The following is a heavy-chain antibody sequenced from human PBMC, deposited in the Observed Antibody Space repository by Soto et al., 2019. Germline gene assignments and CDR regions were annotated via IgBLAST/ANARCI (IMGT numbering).Heavy chain of an antibody. D-gene: IGHD2-2*01. CDR2: IYHSGST. CDR1: GGSISSSNW. V-gene: IGHV4-4*02. Sequence: QVQLQESGPGLVKPSGTLSLTCAVSGGSISSSNWWSWVRQPPGKGLEWIGEIYHSGSTNYNPSLKSRVTISVDKSKNQFSLKLSSVTAADTAVYYCTVLFRRTSCFFDNDGWFDPWGQGTLVTVSS. J-gene: IGHJ5*02. CDR3: TVLFRRTSCFFDNDGWFDP.